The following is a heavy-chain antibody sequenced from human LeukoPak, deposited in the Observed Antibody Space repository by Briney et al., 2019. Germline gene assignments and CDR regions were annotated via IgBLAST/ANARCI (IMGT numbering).Heavy chain of an antibody. CDR3: ARGSREYYYGSGRTTDWFDP. D-gene: IGHD3-10*01. J-gene: IGHJ5*02. CDR2: TYYRSKWYN. Sequence: SQTLSLTCAISGDSVSSNSAAWNWIRQSPSRGLEWLGRTYYRSKWYNDYAVSVKSRITINPDTSKNQFSLQLNSVTPEDTAVYYCARGSREYYYGSGRTTDWFDPWGQGTLVTVSS. V-gene: IGHV6-1*01. CDR1: GDSVSSNSAA.